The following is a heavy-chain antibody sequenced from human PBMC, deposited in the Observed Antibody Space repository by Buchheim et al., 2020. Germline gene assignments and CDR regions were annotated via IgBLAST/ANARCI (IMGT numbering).Heavy chain of an antibody. D-gene: IGHD3-22*01. J-gene: IGHJ4*02. CDR3: ARDFAPYYYDSSGYYGFLFDY. CDR2: ISSSSSYI. Sequence: EVQLVESGGGLVKPGGSLRLSCAASGFTFSSYSMNWVRQAPGKGLEWVSSISSSSSYIYYADSVKGRFTISRDNAKNSLYLQMNSLRAEDTAVYYCARDFAPYYYDSSGYYGFLFDYWGQGTL. V-gene: IGHV3-21*01. CDR1: GFTFSSYS.